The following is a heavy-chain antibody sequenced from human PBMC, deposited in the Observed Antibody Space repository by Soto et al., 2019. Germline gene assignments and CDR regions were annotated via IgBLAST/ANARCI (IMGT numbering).Heavy chain of an antibody. J-gene: IGHJ4*02. CDR2: MYYSGST. V-gene: IGHV4-39*01. CDR1: GGSISSNNCF. Sequence: PSETLSLTCTVSGGSISSNNCFWGWIRQPPGKGLEWIGNMYYSGSTYYNPSLKSRVTISVDTSKNQFSLNLSSVTAADTAVYYCGRHWCSGGNCFPPAYWGQGILVTVSS. CDR3: GRHWCSGGNCFPPAY. D-gene: IGHD2-15*01.